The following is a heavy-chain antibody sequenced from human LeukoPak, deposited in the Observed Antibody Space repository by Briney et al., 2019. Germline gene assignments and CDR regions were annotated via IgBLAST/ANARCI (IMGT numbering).Heavy chain of an antibody. CDR3: AKAGQFETMVRGDYYYMDV. CDR1: GFTFSSYG. Sequence: HPGGSLRLSCAASGFTFSSYGMHWVRQAPGKGLEWVAVISYDGSNKYYADSVKGRFTISRDNSKNTLYLQMNSLRAEDTAVYYCAKAGQFETMVRGDYYYMDVWGKGTTVTVSS. V-gene: IGHV3-30*18. CDR2: ISYDGSNK. D-gene: IGHD3-10*01. J-gene: IGHJ6*03.